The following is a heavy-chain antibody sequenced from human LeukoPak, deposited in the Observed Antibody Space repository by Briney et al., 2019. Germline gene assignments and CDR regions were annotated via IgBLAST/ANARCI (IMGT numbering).Heavy chain of an antibody. J-gene: IGHJ6*04. CDR2: IKQDGSEQ. Sequence: GGSLRLSCAASGFTYSNYWMTWVRQAPGKGLEWVANIKQDGSEQYYVDSVKGRFTISRDNAKNSLCLQMNSLRAEDTAVYYCAELGITMIGGVWGKGTTVTISS. V-gene: IGHV3-7*01. D-gene: IGHD3-10*02. CDR1: GFTYSNYW. CDR3: AELGITMIGGV.